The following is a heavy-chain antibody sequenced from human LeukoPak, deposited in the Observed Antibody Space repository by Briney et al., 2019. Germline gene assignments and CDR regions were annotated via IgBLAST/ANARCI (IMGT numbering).Heavy chain of an antibody. CDR2: ISYDGSNK. D-gene: IGHD3-10*01. V-gene: IGHV3-30*14. Sequence: PGGSLRLSCAASGFTFSSYAMHWVRQAPGKGLEWVAVISYDGSNKYYADSVKGRFTISRDNSKNTLYLQMGSLRADDMAVYYCARGPMVRVIDYWGQGTLVTVSS. CDR1: GFTFSSYA. J-gene: IGHJ4*02. CDR3: ARGPMVRVIDY.